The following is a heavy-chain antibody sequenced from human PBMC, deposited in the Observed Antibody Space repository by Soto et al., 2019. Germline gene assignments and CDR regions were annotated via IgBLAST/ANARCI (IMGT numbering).Heavy chain of an antibody. J-gene: IGHJ4*02. V-gene: IGHV3-21*01. CDR3: SRSPEVGVRGAY. Sequence: EVQLVESGGGLVKPGGSLRLSCTGSGFPFSAYNINWVREAPGKGLEWVSSITVGSSHIYQPNSMKGRFTISRDDAKNSVYLQIDSLRDDDTALYYCSRSPEVGVRGAYWGQGTLVTVSS. CDR1: GFPFSAYN. D-gene: IGHD3-16*01. CDR2: ITVGSSHI.